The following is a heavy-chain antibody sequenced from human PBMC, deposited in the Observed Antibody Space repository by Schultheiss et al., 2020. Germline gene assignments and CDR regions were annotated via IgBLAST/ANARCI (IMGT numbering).Heavy chain of an antibody. D-gene: IGHD3-10*01. CDR3: ARDGREMVQGLRLYLWRY. CDR2: INPGNGNT. J-gene: IGHJ4*02. CDR1: GYRFTLYS. V-gene: IGHV1-3*01. Sequence: ASVKVSCKASGYRFTLYSMHWVRQAPGQSLEWMGWINPGNGNTKYPQKFQGRVTMTRNTSISTAYMELSSLRSEDTAVYYCARDGREMVQGLRLYLWRYWGQGTLVTVSS.